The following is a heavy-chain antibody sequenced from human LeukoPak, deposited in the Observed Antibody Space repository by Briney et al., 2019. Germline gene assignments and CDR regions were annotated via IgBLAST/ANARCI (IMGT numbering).Heavy chain of an antibody. CDR2: IYYSGST. CDR1: GYSISSGYY. CDR3: ARDREIGYNWNDDPTAFDI. D-gene: IGHD1-1*01. V-gene: IGHV4-38-2*02. Sequence: SETLSLTCTVSGYSISSGYYWGWIRQPPGKGLEWIGSIYYSGSTYYNPSLKSRVTISVDTSKNQFSLKLSSVTAADTAVYYCARDREIGYNWNDDPTAFDIWGQGTMVTVSS. J-gene: IGHJ3*02.